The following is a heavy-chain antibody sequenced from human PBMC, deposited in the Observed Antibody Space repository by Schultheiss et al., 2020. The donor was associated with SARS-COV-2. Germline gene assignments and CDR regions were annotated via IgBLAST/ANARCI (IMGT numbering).Heavy chain of an antibody. CDR2: IYNSGST. J-gene: IGHJ4*02. CDR3: ARGAYSYGHIYYFDS. D-gene: IGHD5-18*01. Sequence: SETLSLTCSISGDSLSSHYWSWVRQPPGRGLEWIGYIYNSGSTKYNPSLKSRVTISVDTSKIQFSLRLTSVTAADAAVYFCARGAYSYGHIYYFDSWGQGTLVTVSS. CDR1: GDSLSSHY. V-gene: IGHV4-59*11.